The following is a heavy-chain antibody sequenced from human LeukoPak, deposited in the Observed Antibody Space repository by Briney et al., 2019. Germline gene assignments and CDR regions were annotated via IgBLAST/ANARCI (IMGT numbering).Heavy chain of an antibody. CDR3: ARGRGITFGGVIVHYYYYGTDV. J-gene: IGHJ6*02. CDR1: GGSFSGYY. CDR2: INHSGST. Sequence: SETLSLTCAVYGGSFSGYYWSWIRQPPGKGLEWIGEINHSGSTNYNPSLKSRVTISVDTSKNQFSLKLSSVTAADTAVYYCARGRGITFGGVIVHYYYYGTDVWGQGTTVTVSS. D-gene: IGHD3-16*02. V-gene: IGHV4-34*01.